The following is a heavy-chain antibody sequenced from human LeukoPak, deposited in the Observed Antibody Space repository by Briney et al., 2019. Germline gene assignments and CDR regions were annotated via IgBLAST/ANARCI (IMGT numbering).Heavy chain of an antibody. CDR2: ITYSGST. CDR1: GFTFSSYW. V-gene: IGHV4-59*04. J-gene: IGHJ4*02. Sequence: GSLRLSCAASGFTFSSYWMSWVRQPPGKGLEWIGSITYSGSTYYNPSLKRRVTISIDTSKNQFSLKLSSVTAADTAVYYCARREAYCGGDCYIDYWGQGTLVTVSS. CDR3: ARREAYCGGDCYIDY. D-gene: IGHD2-21*02.